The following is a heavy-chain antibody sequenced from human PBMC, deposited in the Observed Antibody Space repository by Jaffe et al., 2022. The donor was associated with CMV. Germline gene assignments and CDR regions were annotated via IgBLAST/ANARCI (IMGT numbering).Heavy chain of an antibody. Sequence: QVQLVQSGAEVKKPGASVKVSCKASGYTFTSYDINWVRQATGQGLEWMGWMNPNSGNTGYAQKFQGRVTMTRNTSISTAYMELSSLRSEDTAVYYCARGGYGFGELLSNDYYYYGMDVWGQGTTVTVSS. V-gene: IGHV1-8*01. CDR3: ARGGYGFGELLSNDYYYYGMDV. J-gene: IGHJ6*02. CDR1: GYTFTSYD. D-gene: IGHD3-10*01. CDR2: MNPNSGNT.